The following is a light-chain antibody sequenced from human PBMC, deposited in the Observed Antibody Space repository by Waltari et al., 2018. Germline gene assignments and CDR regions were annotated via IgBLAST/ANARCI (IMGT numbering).Light chain of an antibody. CDR3: HQYHSYPYT. Sequence: DIQMTQSPSTLSASVGDRVTITCRASQNVSVWLAWYQQKPGKAPNLLIYKSFILESGVPSRFSGSGSGTEFTLTISSLQPDDFASYYCHQYHSYPYTFGQGTKLEI. J-gene: IGKJ2*01. CDR2: KSF. V-gene: IGKV1-5*03. CDR1: QNVSVW.